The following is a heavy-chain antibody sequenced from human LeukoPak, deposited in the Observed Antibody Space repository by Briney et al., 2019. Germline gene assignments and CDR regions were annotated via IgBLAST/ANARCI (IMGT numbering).Heavy chain of an antibody. CDR3: ARFGEVREEDFDY. D-gene: IGHD3-10*01. J-gene: IGHJ4*02. CDR1: GASISSGNYY. CDR2: IYYSGDT. V-gene: IGHV4-39*07. Sequence: SETLSLTCTVSGASISSGNYYWGWIRQPPGKGLEWLGSIYYSGDTYNNPPLKSRVTISVDTAKSQFSLRLSSVTAADTAVYYCARFGEVREEDFDYWGQGTLVTVSS.